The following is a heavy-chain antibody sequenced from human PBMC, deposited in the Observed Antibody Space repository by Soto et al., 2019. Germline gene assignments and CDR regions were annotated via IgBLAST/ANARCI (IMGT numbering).Heavy chain of an antibody. J-gene: IGHJ4*02. V-gene: IGHV1-3*01. CDR2: INAGNGNT. CDR3: ARVVGVGATTKYYFDY. CDR1: GYTFTSYA. Sequence: QVQLVQSGAEVKKPGASGKVSCKASGYTFTSYAMHWVRQAPGQRLAWMGWINAGNGNTKYSQKFQGRVTITRDTSASTAYMELSSLRSEDTAVYYCARVVGVGATTKYYFDYWGQGTLVTVSS. D-gene: IGHD1-26*01.